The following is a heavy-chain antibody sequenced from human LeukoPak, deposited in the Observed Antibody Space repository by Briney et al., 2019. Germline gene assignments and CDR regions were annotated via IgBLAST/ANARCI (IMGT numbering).Heavy chain of an antibody. Sequence: GGSLRLSCAASGFTFSNYGMHWVRQAPGKGLEWVAVIWYDGCNIYYADYVKGRFTISRDISKNTLYLQMDSLRAEDTAIYCCARDWKTNAFDYWGQGTLVTVSS. D-gene: IGHD1-1*01. CDR3: ARDWKTNAFDY. CDR2: IWYDGCNI. CDR1: GFTFSNYG. J-gene: IGHJ4*02. V-gene: IGHV3-33*01.